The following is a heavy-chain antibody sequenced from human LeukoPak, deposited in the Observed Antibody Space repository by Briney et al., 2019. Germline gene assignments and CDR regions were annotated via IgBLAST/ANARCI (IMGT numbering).Heavy chain of an antibody. CDR2: IYYSGST. V-gene: IGHV4-31*03. D-gene: IGHD4-17*01. CDR3: ARGGGDVGYFDY. Sequence: SETLSLTCTVSGGSISSGGYYWSWIRQHPGKGLEWIGYIYYSGSTYYNPSLKSRVTISVDTSKNQFPLKLSSVTAADTAVYYCARGGGDVGYFDYWGQGTLVTVSS. J-gene: IGHJ4*02. CDR1: GGSISSGGYY.